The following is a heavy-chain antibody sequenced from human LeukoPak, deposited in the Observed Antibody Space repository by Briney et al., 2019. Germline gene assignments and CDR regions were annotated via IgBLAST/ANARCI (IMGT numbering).Heavy chain of an antibody. J-gene: IGHJ5*02. V-gene: IGHV3-7*01. CDR2: IKQDGFEK. Sequence: PGGSLRLSRAASGFTFSNFWMSWVRQAPGKGLEWVANIKQDGFEKYYVDSVRGRFTISRDNAKNSLSLQMNSLRAEDTAVYYCARDGCTSTTCSTLGGFSSWGQGTLVTVSS. CDR1: GFTFSNFW. CDR3: ARDGCTSTTCSTLGGFSS. D-gene: IGHD2-2*01.